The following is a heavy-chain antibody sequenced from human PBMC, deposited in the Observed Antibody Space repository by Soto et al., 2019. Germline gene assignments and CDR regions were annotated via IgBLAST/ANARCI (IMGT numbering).Heavy chain of an antibody. J-gene: IGHJ6*02. CDR3: ARLSSMDV. CDR1: GFSFNDYS. V-gene: IGHV3-48*01. CDR2: LRRSRGTI. Sequence: EVQLVESGGGLVQPGGSLRLSCAASGFSFNDYSMNWVRQAPGQGLGWVSYLRRSRGTIYDADSVKGRFTISRDNAKNSLYLQMNSLRAEDPGGYYCARLSSMDVWGQGTTVTVSS.